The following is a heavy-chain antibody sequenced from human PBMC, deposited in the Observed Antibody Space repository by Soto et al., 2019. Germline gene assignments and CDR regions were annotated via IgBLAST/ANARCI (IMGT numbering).Heavy chain of an antibody. J-gene: IGHJ6*02. V-gene: IGHV1-3*01. CDR2: INAGNGNT. CDR3: ARRYCSSTSCHYGMDV. D-gene: IGHD2-2*01. Sequence: QVQLVQSGAEVKKPGASVKVSCKASGYTFTSYAMHWVRQAPGQRLEWMGWINAGNGNTKYSQKFQGRVTITRDTSASTAYMELSSLRSEDTAVYYCARRYCSSTSCHYGMDVWGQGTTVTVSS. CDR1: GYTFTSYA.